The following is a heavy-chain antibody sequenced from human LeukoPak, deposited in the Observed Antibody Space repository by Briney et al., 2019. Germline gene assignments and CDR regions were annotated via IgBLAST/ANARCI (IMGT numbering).Heavy chain of an antibody. D-gene: IGHD3-10*01. Sequence: GGSLRLSCAASGFTFDDYAMHWVRQAPGKGLEWVSGISWNSGSIGYADSVKGRFTISRDNAKNSLYLQMNSLRAEDTAFYYQAKDGIRYGSGSYYPDYWGQGTLVTVSS. CDR3: AKDGIRYGSGSYYPDY. V-gene: IGHV3-9*01. CDR1: GFTFDDYA. J-gene: IGHJ4*02. CDR2: ISWNSGSI.